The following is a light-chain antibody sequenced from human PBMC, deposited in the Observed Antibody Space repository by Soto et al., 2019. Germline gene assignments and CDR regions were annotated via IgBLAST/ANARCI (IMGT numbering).Light chain of an antibody. J-gene: IGKJ5*01. CDR1: QSVSSSY. Sequence: EIVLTQSPGTLSLSPGERATISCRVSQSVSSSYLAWYQQKPGQAPRLLIYGASSRATGIPDRFSGSGSGTDFTLTISRLEPEDFAVYYCQQYGSSFTFGQGTRLEIK. CDR3: QQYGSSFT. V-gene: IGKV3-20*01. CDR2: GAS.